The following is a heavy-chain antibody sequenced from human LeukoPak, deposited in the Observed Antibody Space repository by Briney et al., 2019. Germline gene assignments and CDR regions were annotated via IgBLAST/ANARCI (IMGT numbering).Heavy chain of an antibody. CDR3: AKVFPTYCSSTSCYANY. V-gene: IGHV3-20*04. CDR2: INWNGGST. Sequence: GGSLRLSCAASGFTFDDYGMNWVRQVPGKGLEWVSGINWNGGSTGYADSVKGRFTISRDNAKNSLYPQMNSLRAEDTALYYCAKVFPTYCSSTSCYANYWGQGTLVTVSS. D-gene: IGHD2-2*01. CDR1: GFTFDDYG. J-gene: IGHJ4*02.